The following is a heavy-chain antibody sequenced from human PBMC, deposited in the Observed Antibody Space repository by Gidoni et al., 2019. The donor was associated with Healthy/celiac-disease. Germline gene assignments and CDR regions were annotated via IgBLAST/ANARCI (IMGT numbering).Heavy chain of an antibody. CDR2: IYYSGST. Sequence: QLPLQESGPGLVKPSETLSLTCTVSGGSISSSSYYWGWIRQPPGKGLECIGSIYYSGSTYYNPSLKSRVTISVDTSKNQFSLKLSSVTAADTAVYYCASSSQWELQYYFDYWGQGTLVTVSS. J-gene: IGHJ4*02. V-gene: IGHV4-39*01. CDR3: ASSSQWELQYYFDY. D-gene: IGHD1-26*01. CDR1: GGSISSSSYY.